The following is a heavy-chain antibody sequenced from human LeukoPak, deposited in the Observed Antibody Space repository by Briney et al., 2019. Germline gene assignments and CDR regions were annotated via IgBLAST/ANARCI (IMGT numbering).Heavy chain of an antibody. V-gene: IGHV3-23*01. J-gene: IGHJ6*02. CDR2: IGGVSESF. CDR3: ARRWLGDPYGMDV. CDR1: GFIFSNYA. D-gene: IGHD3-10*01. Sequence: PGGSLRLSCAASGFIFSNYAMTWVRQAPGKGLEWVSIIGGVSESFYYADSVKGRFTVSRDNSKDTLYPQINSLRGEDTAVYYCARRWLGDPYGMDVWGQGTTVSVSS.